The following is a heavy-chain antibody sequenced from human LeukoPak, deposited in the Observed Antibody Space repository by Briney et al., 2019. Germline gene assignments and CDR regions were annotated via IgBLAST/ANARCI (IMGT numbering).Heavy chain of an antibody. CDR2: ISGSGDST. V-gene: IGHV3-23*01. CDR3: ARDRYGGYAFDY. CDR1: GFTFSNYV. J-gene: IGHJ4*02. Sequence: GGSLRLSCAASGFTFSNYVMSWVRQAPGKGLEWVSGISGSGDSTYYADSVKGRFTISRDNSKNTLYLQMNSLRAEDTAVYYCARDRYGGYAFDYWGQGTLVTVSS. D-gene: IGHD5-12*01.